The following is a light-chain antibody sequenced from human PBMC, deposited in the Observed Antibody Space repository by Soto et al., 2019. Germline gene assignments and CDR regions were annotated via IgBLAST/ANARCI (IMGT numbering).Light chain of an antibody. J-gene: IGKJ1*01. CDR1: QSVRSN. CDR2: GAS. Sequence: EIVMTQSPATLSVSPGEGASLSCWASQSVRSNLAWYQQKPGQAPRLLIYGASTRSTGIPARFSGSGSGTDFTLTISSLQSEDFVVYYCQQYNDRPPTFGRGTKVEIK. V-gene: IGKV3-15*01. CDR3: QQYNDRPPT.